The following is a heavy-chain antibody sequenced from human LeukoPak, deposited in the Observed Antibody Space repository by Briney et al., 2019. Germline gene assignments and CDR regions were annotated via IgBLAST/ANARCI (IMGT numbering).Heavy chain of an antibody. CDR2: IYYSGST. Sequence: SETLSLTCTVSGGSISSGDYYWSWIRQPPGKGLEWIGYIYYSGSTYYNPSLKSRVTISVDTSKNQFSLKLSSVTAADTAVYYCARVWDREAYYDSNDAIDIWGQGTMVTVSS. D-gene: IGHD3-22*01. CDR1: GGSISSGDYY. J-gene: IGHJ3*02. V-gene: IGHV4-30-4*01. CDR3: ARVWDREAYYDSNDAIDI.